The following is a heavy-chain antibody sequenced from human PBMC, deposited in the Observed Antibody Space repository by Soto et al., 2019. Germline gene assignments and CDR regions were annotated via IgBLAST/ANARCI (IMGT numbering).Heavy chain of an antibody. D-gene: IGHD6-19*01. J-gene: IGHJ4*02. V-gene: IGHV3-23*01. CDR1: GFTFSSYA. Sequence: GGSLRLSCAASGFTFSSYAMTWVRQAPGKGLEWVSTISGSGGDTFHADSVKGRLTISRDNSKNTLYLQMNSLRAEDTAVYYCARGGYASGWSFDFWGQGTLVTVSS. CDR2: ISGSGGDT. CDR3: ARGGYASGWSFDF.